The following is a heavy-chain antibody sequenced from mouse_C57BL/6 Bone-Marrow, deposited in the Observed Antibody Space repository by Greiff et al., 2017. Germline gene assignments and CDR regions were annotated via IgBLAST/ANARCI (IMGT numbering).Heavy chain of an antibody. V-gene: IGHV5-16*01. CDR1: GFTFSDYY. CDR3: ARDECPWALAMDY. J-gene: IGHJ4*01. Sequence: EVQRVESEGGLVQPGSSMKLSCTASGFTFSDYYMAWVRQVPEKGLEWVANINYDGSSTYYLDSLKSRFIISRDNAKNILYLQMSSLKSEDTATFYCARDECPWALAMDYWGQGTSVTVSS. CDR2: INYDGSST. D-gene: IGHD3-1*01.